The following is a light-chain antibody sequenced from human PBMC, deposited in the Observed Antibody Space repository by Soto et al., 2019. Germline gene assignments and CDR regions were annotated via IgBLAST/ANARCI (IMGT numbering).Light chain of an antibody. V-gene: IGKV3-11*01. CDR2: DAS. J-gene: IGKJ5*01. CDR1: QSVRTY. CDR3: QQRNTWPPIN. Sequence: EMVLTQSPVTLSLSPGERATLSCRASQSVRTYLAWYQVKPCQAPRLLIYDASRRASGVPARFSGSGSGTDFTLTISSLEPEDFALYYCQQRNTWPPINFGQGKRLEIK.